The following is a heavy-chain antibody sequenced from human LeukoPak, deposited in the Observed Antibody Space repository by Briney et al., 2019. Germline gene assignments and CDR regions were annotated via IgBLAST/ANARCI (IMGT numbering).Heavy chain of an antibody. D-gene: IGHD1-26*01. CDR2: IYSGGST. J-gene: IGHJ4*02. CDR3: ARSGSYFAFDY. CDR1: GFTVSSNY. V-gene: IGHV3-53*01. Sequence: PGGSLRLSCAASGFTVSSNYMSWVRQAPGKGLEWVSGIYSGGSTYYADSVKGRFTISRDNSKNTLYLQMNSLRAEDTAVYYCARSGSYFAFDYWGQGTLVTVSS.